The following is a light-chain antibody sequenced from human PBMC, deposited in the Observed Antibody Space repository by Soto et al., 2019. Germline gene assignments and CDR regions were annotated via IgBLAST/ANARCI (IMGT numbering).Light chain of an antibody. J-gene: IGKJ4*01. CDR3: QQYHIYPLT. CDR2: DAS. V-gene: IGKV1-5*01. Sequence: DIQMTQSPSTLPASVGDRVTITCRASQSIITWLAWFQQAPGKAPKILISDASSLKSGVPSRFSGSGSVTEFTLTISSLQPDDFATYYCQQYHIYPLTFGGGTKVEI. CDR1: QSIITW.